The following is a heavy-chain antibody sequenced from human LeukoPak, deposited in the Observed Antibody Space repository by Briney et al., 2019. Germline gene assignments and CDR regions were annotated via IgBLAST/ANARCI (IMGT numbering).Heavy chain of an antibody. Sequence: ASVKVSCKASGYTSTSYYMHWVRHAPVQGLERMGIVNPSGGSTSYAQKFQGRVTMTRDMSTRTVYLELSSLRSEDRAVYYCARGPSITMVRGGQWYYYMDVWGKGTTVTISS. CDR2: VNPSGGST. D-gene: IGHD3-10*01. V-gene: IGHV1-46*01. J-gene: IGHJ6*03. CDR1: GYTSTSYY. CDR3: ARGPSITMVRGGQWYYYMDV.